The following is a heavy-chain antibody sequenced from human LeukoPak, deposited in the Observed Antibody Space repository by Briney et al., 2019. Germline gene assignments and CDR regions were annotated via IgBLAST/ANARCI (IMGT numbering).Heavy chain of an antibody. V-gene: IGHV1-69*13. J-gene: IGHJ3*02. CDR3: ASAKVEMATMGSGAFDI. Sequence: VASVKVSCKASGGTFSSYAISWVRQAPGQGLEWMGGIIPIFGTTNYAQKFQGRVTITADESTSTAYMELSSLRSEDTAVYYCASAKVEMATMGSGAFDIWGQGTMVTVSS. CDR1: GGTFSSYA. CDR2: IIPIFGTT. D-gene: IGHD5-24*01.